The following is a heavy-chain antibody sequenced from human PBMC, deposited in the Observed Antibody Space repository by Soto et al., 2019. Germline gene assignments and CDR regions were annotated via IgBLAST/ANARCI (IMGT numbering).Heavy chain of an antibody. CDR2: ISAYNGNT. CDR1: GYTFTSYG. J-gene: IGHJ3*02. CDR3: ARDFISPWNDCSSTSCHPFDAFDI. Sequence: ASVKVSCKASGYTFTSYGISWVRQAPGQGLEWMGWISAYNGNTNYAQKLQGRVTMTTDTSTSTAYMELRSLRSDDTAVYYCARDFISPWNDCSSTSCHPFDAFDIWGQGTMVTVSS. D-gene: IGHD2-2*01. V-gene: IGHV1-18*01.